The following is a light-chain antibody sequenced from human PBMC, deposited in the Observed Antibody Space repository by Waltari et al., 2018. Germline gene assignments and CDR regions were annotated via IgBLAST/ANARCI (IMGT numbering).Light chain of an antibody. CDR3: AAWDDSLNGRV. J-gene: IGLJ3*02. V-gene: IGLV1-36*01. Sequence: QSVLTQPPSVSGAPRQRVTISCSGSRTNIENNAVSWYQPVPGKAPKLLIYHDDLLPSGVSDRFSASKSGTSASPAISGLQSEDEADYYCAAWDDSLNGRVFGGGTKLTVL. CDR1: RTNIENNA. CDR2: HDD.